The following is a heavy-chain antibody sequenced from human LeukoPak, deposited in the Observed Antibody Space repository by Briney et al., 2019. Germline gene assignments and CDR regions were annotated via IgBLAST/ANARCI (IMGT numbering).Heavy chain of an antibody. D-gene: IGHD6-6*01. Sequence: GGSLRLSCAASGFTFSSYWMSWVRQAPGKGLEWVANIKQDGSVKYYMDSVKGRFTISRDNAKKSLYLQMNSLRTEDTAVYYCARPYGSSSRGVFDYWGQGTLVTVSS. CDR2: IKQDGSVK. V-gene: IGHV3-7*03. CDR1: GFTFSSYW. CDR3: ARPYGSSSRGVFDY. J-gene: IGHJ4*02.